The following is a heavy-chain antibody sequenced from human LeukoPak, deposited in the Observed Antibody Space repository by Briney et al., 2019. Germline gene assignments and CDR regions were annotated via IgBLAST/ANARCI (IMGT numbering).Heavy chain of an antibody. D-gene: IGHD6-13*01. V-gene: IGHV3-74*01. J-gene: IGHJ6*02. CDR2: INSDGSST. CDR3: ARDAAAGLYYYYGMDI. Sequence: PGGSLRLSCAASGFTFSSYWMHWVRQAPGKGLVWVSRINSDGSSTNYADSVKGRFTISRDNAKNTLYLQMNSLRAEDTAVYYCARDAAAGLYYYYGMDIWGQGTTVTVSS. CDR1: GFTFSSYW.